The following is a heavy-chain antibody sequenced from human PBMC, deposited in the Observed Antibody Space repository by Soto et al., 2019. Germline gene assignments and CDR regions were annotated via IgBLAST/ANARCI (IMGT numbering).Heavy chain of an antibody. CDR3: ASDYRAPERHHRFDN. CDR1: GDTFGRHY. V-gene: IGHV1-46*03. D-gene: IGHD1-1*01. Sequence: QEQLVQSGAEVKKPGASVTISCKASGDTFGRHYIQRVRQSTGQGLQRMVVINPTGASTSYAQTIQGSVPVTRDRITSTISMQLSSLRSENKAVYSSASDYRAPERHHRFDNWGQGTMVTVS. CDR2: INPTGAST. J-gene: IGHJ3*02.